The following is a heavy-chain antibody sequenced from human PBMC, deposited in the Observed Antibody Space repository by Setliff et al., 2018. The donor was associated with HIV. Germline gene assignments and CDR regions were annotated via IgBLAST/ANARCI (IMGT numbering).Heavy chain of an antibody. D-gene: IGHD3-10*01. J-gene: IGHJ4*01. Sequence: PSETLSLTCSVSGRSIDDSYWSRIRQSPGKGLEWIGYIKTSGSTNYNPSLKSRVTISLDTSKNRFSLRLNSVTATDTAIYYCARLAEDHYNSESWEVDYWGHGTLVTVSS. CDR1: GRSIDDSY. CDR3: ARLAEDHYNSESWEVDY. V-gene: IGHV4-4*09. CDR2: IKTSGST.